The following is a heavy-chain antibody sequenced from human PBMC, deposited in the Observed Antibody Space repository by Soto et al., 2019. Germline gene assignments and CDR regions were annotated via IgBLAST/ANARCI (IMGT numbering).Heavy chain of an antibody. D-gene: IGHD5-12*01. V-gene: IGHV5-51*01. CDR3: ARSRVSTSSLEDPFDI. CDR2: IYPGDSDA. Sequence: GESLKISFKGSGYSFTTYLLSWVRQMPGKGLEYTGIIYPGDSDARYSPSFQGQVTISADKSISPAYLQWTSLKASDTAIYYCARSRVSTSSLEDPFDIWGQRTMLTV. J-gene: IGHJ3*02. CDR1: GYSFTTYL.